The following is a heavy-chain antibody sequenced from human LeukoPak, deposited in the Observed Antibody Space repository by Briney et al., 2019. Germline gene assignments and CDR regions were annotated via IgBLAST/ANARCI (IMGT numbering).Heavy chain of an antibody. CDR1: GGSFSGYY. CDR3: ARNLIPEQLVLNF. Sequence: SETLSLTCAVYGGSFSGYYWSWIRQPPGKGLEWIGYIYYTGSTNYNPSLKSRVTMSVDTSKNQFSLNLKSVTPEDTAVYYCARNLIPEQLVLNFWGQGTLVTVSS. CDR2: IYYTGST. V-gene: IGHV4-59*01. J-gene: IGHJ4*02. D-gene: IGHD6-13*01.